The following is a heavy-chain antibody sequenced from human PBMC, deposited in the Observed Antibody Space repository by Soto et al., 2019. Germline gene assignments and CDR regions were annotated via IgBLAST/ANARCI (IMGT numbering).Heavy chain of an antibody. CDR1: GGSISNFY. D-gene: IGHD2-8*01. J-gene: IGHJ4*02. CDR2: ISYSGNT. CDR3: ARAPMVLSRSYFDS. V-gene: IGHV4-59*01. Sequence: SENLCLTCTVSGGSISNFYWSWIRQPPGKGLEWIGYISYSGNTNYNPSLKSRVSISVDTSKNQLSLNLTSVTAADTAVYYCARAPMVLSRSYFDSWGQGTPVTVS.